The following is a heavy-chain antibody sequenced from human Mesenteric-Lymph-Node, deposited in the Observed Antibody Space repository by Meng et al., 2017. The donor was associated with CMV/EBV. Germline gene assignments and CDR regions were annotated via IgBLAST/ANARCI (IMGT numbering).Heavy chain of an antibody. CDR1: GGSFSDYH. D-gene: IGHD2-8*01. CDR3: ARVGRYCSNGVCYIFDL. CDR2: INHSGST. V-gene: IGHV4-34*01. Sequence: SETLSLTCAFYGGSFSDYHWNWIRQPPGKGLEWIGEINHSGSTNYNPSLWSRVTISVDTSKNQFSLKLSSVTAADTAVYYCARVGRYCSNGVCYIFDLWGRGTLVTVSS. J-gene: IGHJ2*01.